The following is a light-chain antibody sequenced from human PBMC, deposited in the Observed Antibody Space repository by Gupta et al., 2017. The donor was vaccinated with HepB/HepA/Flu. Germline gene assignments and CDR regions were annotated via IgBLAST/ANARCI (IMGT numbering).Light chain of an antibody. CDR2: GAS. Sequence: ESALTQLSRTLSLSPGERATHSCRASQSVSKSELAWYQQKPGQAPRLLIYGASSRATGIPDRFSGSVSGTDFTLTITRLEPEDFAMYYCQQEGSSPLTFGQGTQLEIK. V-gene: IGKV3-20*01. J-gene: IGKJ5*01. CDR3: QQEGSSPLT. CDR1: QSVSKSE.